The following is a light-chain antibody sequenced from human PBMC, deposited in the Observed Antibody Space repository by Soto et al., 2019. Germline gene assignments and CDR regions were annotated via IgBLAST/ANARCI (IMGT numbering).Light chain of an antibody. J-gene: IGKJ4*01. Sequence: EIVMTQSPVTLSVSPGERATLSCRASQSMSSHLAWYQQKPGQAPSLLIYGASTRSTGIPARFSGSGSGAEFTLTISSLQSEDFAVYYCQQYNNWPLTFGGGTKVEIK. CDR1: QSMSSH. V-gene: IGKV3-15*01. CDR3: QQYNNWPLT. CDR2: GAS.